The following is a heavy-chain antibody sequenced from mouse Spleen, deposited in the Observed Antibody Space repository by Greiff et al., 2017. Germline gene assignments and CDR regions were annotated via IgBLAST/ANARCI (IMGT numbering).Heavy chain of an antibody. CDR3: ARGYGNYGAMDY. CDR2: ISNGGGST. V-gene: IGHV5-12*02. CDR1: GFTFSDYY. J-gene: IGHJ4*01. Sequence: EVQLVESGGGLVQPGGSLKLPCATSGFTFSDYYMYWVRQTPEKRLEWVAYISNGGGSTYYPDTVKGRFTISRDNAKNTLYLQMSRLKSEDTAMYYCARGYGNYGAMDYWGQGTSVTVSS. D-gene: IGHD2-10*02.